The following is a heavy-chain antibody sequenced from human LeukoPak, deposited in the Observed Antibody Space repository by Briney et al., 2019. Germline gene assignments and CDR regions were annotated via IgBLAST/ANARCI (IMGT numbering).Heavy chain of an antibody. Sequence: ASVKVSCKASGYTFTGYYMHWVRQAPGQGLEWMGWINPNSGGTNYAQKFQGRVTMTRDTSISTAYMELSRLRSDDTAVYYCARDQLYCSSTGCYHPPTFDPWGQGTLVTVSS. CDR3: ARDQLYCSSTGCYHPPTFDP. V-gene: IGHV1-2*02. CDR2: INPNSGGT. D-gene: IGHD2-2*01. CDR1: GYTFTGYY. J-gene: IGHJ5*02.